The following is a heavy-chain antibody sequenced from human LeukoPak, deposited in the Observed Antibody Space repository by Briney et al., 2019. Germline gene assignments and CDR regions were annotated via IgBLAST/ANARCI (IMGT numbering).Heavy chain of an antibody. CDR3: AKVLYCSSTSCPYYFDY. V-gene: IGHV3-23*03. D-gene: IGHD2-2*01. J-gene: IGHJ4*02. CDR2: IYSGGST. CDR1: GFTFSSYG. Sequence: GGSLRLSCAASGFTFSSYGMSWVRQAPGKGLEWVSVIYSGGSTYYADSVKGRFTISRDNSKNTLYLQMNSLRAEDTAVYYCAKVLYCSSTSCPYYFDYWGQGTLVTVSS.